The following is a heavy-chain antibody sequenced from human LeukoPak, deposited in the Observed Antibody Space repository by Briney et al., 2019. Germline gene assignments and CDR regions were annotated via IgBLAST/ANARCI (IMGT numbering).Heavy chain of an antibody. CDR1: GGSFSDYY. CDR2: INHSGNT. CDR3: ARCGGYVYLDDY. Sequence: SETLSLTCAVYGGSFSDYYWTWVRQPPGKGLEWIGEINHSGNTKYNPSLKSRVTISVDTSKNQFSLELSSVTAADTAVYYCARCGGYVYLDDYWGQGTLVTVSS. D-gene: IGHD5-12*01. V-gene: IGHV4-34*01. J-gene: IGHJ4*02.